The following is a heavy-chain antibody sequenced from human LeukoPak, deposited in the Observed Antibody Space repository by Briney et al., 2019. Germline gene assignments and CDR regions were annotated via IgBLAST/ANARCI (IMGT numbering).Heavy chain of an antibody. CDR1: GGSVSSGSYY. Sequence: SETLSLTCTVSGGSVSSGSYYWSWIRQPPGKGLEWIGYIYYSGSTNYNPSLKSRVTISVDTSKNQFSLKLSSVTAADTAVYYCARNYYASGSSHFDYWGQGTLVTVSS. D-gene: IGHD3-10*01. J-gene: IGHJ4*02. CDR2: IYYSGST. CDR3: ARNYYASGSSHFDY. V-gene: IGHV4-61*01.